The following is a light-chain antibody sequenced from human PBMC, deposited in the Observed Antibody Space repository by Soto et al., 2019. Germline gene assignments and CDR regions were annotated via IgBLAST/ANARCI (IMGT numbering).Light chain of an antibody. Sequence: EIVLTQSPGTLSLSPGERATLSCRASQSVTTNYLAWYQQRPGQAPRLLIYAPSSRAAGIPDRFSGSGSGTDFTLTISRLEPEDFAVYFCQQYGSPYSFGQGTKVEIK. CDR3: QQYGSPYS. CDR1: QSVTTNY. CDR2: APS. V-gene: IGKV3-20*01. J-gene: IGKJ2*01.